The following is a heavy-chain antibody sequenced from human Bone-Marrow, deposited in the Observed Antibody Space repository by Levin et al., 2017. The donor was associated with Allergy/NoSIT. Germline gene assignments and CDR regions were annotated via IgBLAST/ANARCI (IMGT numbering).Heavy chain of an antibody. CDR1: GFTFRSFA. CDR2: ISYDGSKK. V-gene: IGHV3-30*04. CDR3: ARDLVTSMTPY. Sequence: LSLTCAASGFTFRSFAMHWVRQAPGKGLEWVAVISYDGSKKFYADSVKGRFTISRDTSTNILYLQMNSLRSEDTAVYYCARDLVTSMTPYWGQGTQVTVSS. D-gene: IGHD2-2*01. J-gene: IGHJ4*02.